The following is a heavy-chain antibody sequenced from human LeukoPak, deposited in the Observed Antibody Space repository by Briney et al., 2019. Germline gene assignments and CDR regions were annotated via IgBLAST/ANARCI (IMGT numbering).Heavy chain of an antibody. V-gene: IGHV3-21*01. D-gene: IGHD2-2*01. CDR2: ISTGSGYI. Sequence: GGSLRLSCAASGFTFSSFSMNWVRQAPGRGLEWVSSISTGSGYINYADSVKGRFAISRDNAQNSLYLQMTSLRAEDTAVYYCARSEGYCSSASCDAYYYYMDVWGKGTTVTVSS. CDR3: ARSEGYCSSASCDAYYYYMDV. J-gene: IGHJ6*03. CDR1: GFTFSSFS.